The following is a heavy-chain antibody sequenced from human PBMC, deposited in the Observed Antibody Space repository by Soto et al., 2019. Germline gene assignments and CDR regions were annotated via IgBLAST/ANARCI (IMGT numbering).Heavy chain of an antibody. V-gene: IGHV4-61*01. CDR2: IYYSGST. D-gene: IGHD3-9*01. J-gene: IGHJ4*02. Sequence: SQTLSITCTVSGSSDSSGRYQWRRIRPPPGKGLEWIGYIYYSGSTNYNPALKSRVTISVDTSKNQFSLKLSSVTAADTAVYYCARGYYDILTGPDYWGQGTLVTVSS. CDR3: ARGYYDILTGPDY. CDR1: GSSDSSGRYQ.